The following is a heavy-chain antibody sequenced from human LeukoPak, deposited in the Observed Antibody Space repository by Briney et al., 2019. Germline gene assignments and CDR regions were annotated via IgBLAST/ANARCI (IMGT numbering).Heavy chain of an antibody. CDR3: VGDQVDDTGYLR. CDR1: GFIFTTYT. J-gene: IGHJ4*02. CDR2: VNGNGDTT. D-gene: IGHD3-9*01. V-gene: IGHV3-64D*06. Sequence: GGSLRLSCSASGFIFTTYTMYWVRQAPGKGLEFVSVVNGNGDTTYYTDSVKGRFTISRDNSKNTLYLQMSSLRAEDTAVYYCVGDQVDDTGYLRWGQGTLVTVSS.